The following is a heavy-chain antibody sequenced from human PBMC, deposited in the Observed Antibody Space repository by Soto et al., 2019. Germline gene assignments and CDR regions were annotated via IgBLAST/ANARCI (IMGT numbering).Heavy chain of an antibody. V-gene: IGHV4-30-4*01. CDR3: ARQRRGGYWSAP. CDR2: IYYSGTT. Sequence: PSETLSLTCSVSGGSISSDDHYWTWIRQPPGKGLEWIGSIYYSGTTNYNPSLKSRITVSIDTSKNQFSLNLTSVTAADTALYYCARQRRGGYWSAPWGHGTLVTVSS. CDR1: GGSISSDDHY. J-gene: IGHJ5*02.